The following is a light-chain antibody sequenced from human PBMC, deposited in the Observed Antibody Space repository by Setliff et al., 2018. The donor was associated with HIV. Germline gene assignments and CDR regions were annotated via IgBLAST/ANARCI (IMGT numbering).Light chain of an antibody. Sequence: QSALTQPASVSGSPGQSITISCTGTSSNVGGFNLVSWYQQYPGRAPKLIIYEVIKRPSGISNRFSGSKSGNTASLTISGLQAEDEADYYCLSYIGDGTFLYVFGTGTKVTVL. CDR2: EVI. V-gene: IGLV2-23*02. CDR3: LSYIGDGTFLYV. J-gene: IGLJ1*01. CDR1: SSNVGGFNL.